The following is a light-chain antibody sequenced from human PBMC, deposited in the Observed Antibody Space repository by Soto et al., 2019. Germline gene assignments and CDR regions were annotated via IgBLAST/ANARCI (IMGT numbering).Light chain of an antibody. CDR3: QVSDSSSDHHAV. Sequence: SYELTQPPSVSVAPGKTARITCGGNNIGSKSVHWYQQKPGQAPVLVIYYDSDRPSGIPERFSGSNSGNTATLTISRVEAWDEADYYCQVSDSSSDHHAVFGGGTQLTVL. CDR2: YDS. V-gene: IGLV3-21*04. J-gene: IGLJ7*01. CDR1: NIGSKS.